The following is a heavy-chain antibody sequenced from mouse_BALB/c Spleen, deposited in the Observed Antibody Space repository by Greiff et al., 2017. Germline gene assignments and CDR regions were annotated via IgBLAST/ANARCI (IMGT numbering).Heavy chain of an antibody. CDR2: INPSNGRT. CDR3: ARSTGNPFAY. D-gene: IGHD2-1*01. Sequence: QVQLQQSGAELVKPGASVKLSCKASGYTFTSYWMHWVKQRPGQGLEWIGEINPSNGRTNYNEKFKSKATLTVDKSSSTAYMQLSSLTSEDSAVYYCARSTGNPFAYWGQGTLVTVSA. J-gene: IGHJ3*01. V-gene: IGHV1S81*02. CDR1: GYTFTSYW.